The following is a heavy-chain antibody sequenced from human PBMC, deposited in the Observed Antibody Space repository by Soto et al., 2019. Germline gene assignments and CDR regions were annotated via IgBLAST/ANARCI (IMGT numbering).Heavy chain of an antibody. CDR3: EC. CDR2: INTGGAT. J-gene: IGHJ4*02. Sequence: GSLRLSCAASVFTFSSFSMTWVRQAPGKGLEWVSTINTGGATYYADSVKGRFTVSRDNSKNTVYLQMNSLRAEDTAVYYCECWGQGRLVIASS. CDR1: VFTFSSFS. V-gene: IGHV3-23*01.